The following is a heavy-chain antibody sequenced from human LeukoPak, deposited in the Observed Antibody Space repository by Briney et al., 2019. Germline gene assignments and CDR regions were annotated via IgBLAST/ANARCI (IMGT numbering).Heavy chain of an antibody. V-gene: IGHV3-23*01. CDR2: ISGSGGST. D-gene: IGHD1-26*01. Sequence: PGGSLRLSCAASGFTFSSYAMSWVRQAPGKGLDWVSPISGSGGSTYYADSVKGRFTISRDNSKNTLYLQMNSLRAEDTAVYYCATHLSGWKERDAFDIWGQGTMVTVSS. CDR3: ATHLSGWKERDAFDI. J-gene: IGHJ3*02. CDR1: GFTFSSYA.